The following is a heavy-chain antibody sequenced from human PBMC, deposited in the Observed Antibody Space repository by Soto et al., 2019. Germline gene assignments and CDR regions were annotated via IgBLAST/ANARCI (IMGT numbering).Heavy chain of an antibody. V-gene: IGHV3-48*02. CDR1: GFTLSTYN. J-gene: IGHJ4*02. CDR2: ISSSSGTI. Sequence: GGSLRLSCAASGFTLSTYNMNWVRQAPGKGLEWVSYISSSSGTIYYADSVKGRFTISRDNAKNSLYLQMNSLRDEDTAVYYCARGGPSKWNYWPDCWGQGTLVTVSS. D-gene: IGHD1-7*01. CDR3: ARGGPSKWNYWPDC.